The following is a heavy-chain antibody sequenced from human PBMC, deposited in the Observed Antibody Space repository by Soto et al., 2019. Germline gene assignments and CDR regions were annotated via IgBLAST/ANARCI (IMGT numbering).Heavy chain of an antibody. D-gene: IGHD4-4*01. J-gene: IGHJ1*01. CDR3: ARWPTTVRYFQH. CDR1: GGSVSSGSYY. Sequence: SETLSLTCTVSGGSVSSGSYYWSWIRQPPGKGLEWIGYIYYSGSTNYNPSLKSRVTISVDTSKNQFSLKLSSVTAADTAVYYCARWPTTVRYFQHWGQGTLVTVSS. V-gene: IGHV4-61*01. CDR2: IYYSGST.